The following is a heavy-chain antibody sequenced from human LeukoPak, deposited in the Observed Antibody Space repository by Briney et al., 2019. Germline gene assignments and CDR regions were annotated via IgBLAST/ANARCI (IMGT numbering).Heavy chain of an antibody. D-gene: IGHD3-10*01. V-gene: IGHV3-74*01. Sequence: GGSLRLSCAASGFTLSSTWMHWVRQAPGKGLVWVSRINSDGTSTSYADSVKGRFTISRDDAKNTMYLQMNSLRVEDTAVYYCARGLGSYYNVFDYWGQGTLVTVSS. CDR1: GFTLSSTW. CDR2: INSDGTST. J-gene: IGHJ4*02. CDR3: ARGLGSYYNVFDY.